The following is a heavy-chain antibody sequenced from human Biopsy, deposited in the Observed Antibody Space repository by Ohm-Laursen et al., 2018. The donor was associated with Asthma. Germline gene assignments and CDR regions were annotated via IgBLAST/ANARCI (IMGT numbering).Heavy chain of an antibody. V-gene: IGHV4-31*03. CDR1: GDSITSGGCC. CDR2: IHHSGTS. Sequence: PSQTLSLTCTVSGDSITSGGCCWNWIRQHPGKGLEWIGYIHHSGTSYFNPSLKSRVSFSRDTSKNQFSLRLGSVTAADTAMYYCARIPRRSGSYFVDYWGQGTLVTVSS. J-gene: IGHJ4*02. D-gene: IGHD3-22*01. CDR3: ARIPRRSGSYFVDY.